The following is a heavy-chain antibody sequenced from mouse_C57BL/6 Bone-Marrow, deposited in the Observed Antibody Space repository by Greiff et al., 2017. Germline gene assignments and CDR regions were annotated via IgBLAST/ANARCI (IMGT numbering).Heavy chain of an antibody. CDR2: IYPGNSDT. V-gene: IGHV1-5*01. D-gene: IGHD1-1*01. CDR1: GYTFTSYW. J-gene: IGHJ4*01. Sequence: EVQLQQSGTVLARPGASVKMSCKTSGYTFTSYWMHWVKPRPGQGLEWIGAIYPGNSDTSYNQKFKGKAKLTAVTSASTAYMELISLTNEDSAVYYCTRCPSTVTMDYWGQGTSVTVSS. CDR3: TRCPSTVTMDY.